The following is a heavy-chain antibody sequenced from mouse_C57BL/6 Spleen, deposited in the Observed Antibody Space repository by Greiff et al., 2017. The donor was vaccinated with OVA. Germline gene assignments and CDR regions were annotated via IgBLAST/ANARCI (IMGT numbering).Heavy chain of an antibody. CDR3: ARRGITTVVAPYFDY. Sequence: VHLVESGAELARPGASVKLSCKASGYTFTSYGISWVKQRTGQGLEWIGEIYPRSGNTYYNEKFKGKATLTADKSSSTAYMELRSLTSEDSAVYFCARRGITTVVAPYFDYWGQGTTLTVSS. J-gene: IGHJ2*01. CDR1: GYTFTSYG. V-gene: IGHV1-81*01. CDR2: IYPRSGNT. D-gene: IGHD1-1*01.